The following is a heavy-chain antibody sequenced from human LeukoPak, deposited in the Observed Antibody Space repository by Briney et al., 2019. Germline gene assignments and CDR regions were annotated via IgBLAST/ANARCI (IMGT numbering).Heavy chain of an antibody. D-gene: IGHD4-17*01. Sequence: GGSLRLSCAASGFTFSTYAMTWVRQAPGKGLEWVSSISGSGAGKFYAAPVKGRFTTSRDNSRNTLYVQMNSLRAEDTAVYYCAKAAYGDYAGAFDIWGQGTMVIVSS. V-gene: IGHV3-23*01. CDR2: ISGSGAGK. CDR1: GFTFSTYA. J-gene: IGHJ3*02. CDR3: AKAAYGDYAGAFDI.